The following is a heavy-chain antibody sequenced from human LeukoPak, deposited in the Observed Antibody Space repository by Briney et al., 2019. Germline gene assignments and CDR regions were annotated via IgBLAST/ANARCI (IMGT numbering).Heavy chain of an antibody. V-gene: IGHV4-34*01. D-gene: IGHD3-3*01. CDR2: INHSGST. Sequence: SETLSLTCAVYGGSFSGYYWSWIRQPPGKGLEWIGEINHSGSTNHNPSLKSRVTISVDTSKNQFSLKLSSVTAADTAVYYCARGYYDFWSGYYSYYYMDVWGKGTTVTVSS. J-gene: IGHJ6*03. CDR1: GGSFSGYY. CDR3: ARGYYDFWSGYYSYYYMDV.